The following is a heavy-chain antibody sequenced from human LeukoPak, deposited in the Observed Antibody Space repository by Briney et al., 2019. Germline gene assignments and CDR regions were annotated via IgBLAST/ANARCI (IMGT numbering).Heavy chain of an antibody. Sequence: PGGSLRLSCAASGFTFSSYAMHWVRQAPGKGLEWVAVISHDGSNKYYADSVKGRFTISRDNSKNTLYLQMNSLRTEDTAVYYCARGSRAIVATKFARGRYMDVWGKGTTVTVSS. CDR2: ISHDGSNK. J-gene: IGHJ6*03. D-gene: IGHD5-12*01. V-gene: IGHV3-30*04. CDR3: ARGSRAIVATKFARGRYMDV. CDR1: GFTFSSYA.